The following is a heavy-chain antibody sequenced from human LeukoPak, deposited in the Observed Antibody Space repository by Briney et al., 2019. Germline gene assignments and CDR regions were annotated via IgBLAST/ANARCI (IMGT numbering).Heavy chain of an antibody. D-gene: IGHD3-3*01. CDR2: ISYDGSNK. CDR1: GYTFSSYA. J-gene: IGHJ4*02. CDR3: ARVVWSGYYFDY. Sequence: GGSLRLSCAASGYTFSSYAMHWVRQAPGKGLEWVAVISYDGSNKYYADSVKGRFTISRDNSKNTLYLQMNSLRAEDTAVYYCARVVWSGYYFDYWGQGTLVTVSS. V-gene: IGHV3-30-3*01.